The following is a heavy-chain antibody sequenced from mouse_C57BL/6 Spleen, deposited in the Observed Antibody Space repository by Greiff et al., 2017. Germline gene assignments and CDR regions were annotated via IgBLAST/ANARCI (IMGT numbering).Heavy chain of an antibody. J-gene: IGHJ1*03. CDR3: AISLRRNLDWYFDV. Sequence: VQLQQPGTELVKPGASVKLSCKASGYTFTSYWMHWVKQRPGQGLAWIGNINPSNGGTNYNEKFKSKATLTVDKSSSTAYMQLSSLTSEDSAVXYYAISLRRNLDWYFDVWGTGTTVTVSS. CDR1: GYTFTSYW. V-gene: IGHV1-53*01. CDR2: INPSNGGT. D-gene: IGHD1-2*01.